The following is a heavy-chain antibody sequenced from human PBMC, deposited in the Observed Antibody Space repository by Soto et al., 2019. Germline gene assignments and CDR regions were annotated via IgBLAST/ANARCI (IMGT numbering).Heavy chain of an antibody. CDR3: ARVRPYVFSSSWGRWFDP. D-gene: IGHD6-13*01. J-gene: IGHJ5*02. V-gene: IGHV4-34*01. CDR2: INHSGST. CDR1: GGSFSCYY. Sequence: PSETLSLTCAVYGGSFSCYYWSWIRQPPGKGLEWIGEINHSGSTNYNPSLKSRVTISVDTSKNQFSLKLSSVTAADTAVYYCARVRPYVFSSSWGRWFDPWGQGTLVTVSS.